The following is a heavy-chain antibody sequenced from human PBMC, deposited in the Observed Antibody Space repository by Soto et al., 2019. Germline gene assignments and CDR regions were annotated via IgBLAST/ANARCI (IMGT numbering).Heavy chain of an antibody. Sequence: EVQVLESGGTLVEPGGSLTLSCVGSGFTFSSYAMAWVRQAPGKGLEWVSTFSASADNTYYADSVKGRFTMSRDNSKNTLYLQMTSLRVEDKAIYYCSKGSAGNRPHNFDQWGRGTLVTVSS. J-gene: IGHJ4*02. CDR2: FSASADNT. V-gene: IGHV3-23*01. D-gene: IGHD6-25*01. CDR1: GFTFSSYA. CDR3: SKGSAGNRPHNFDQ.